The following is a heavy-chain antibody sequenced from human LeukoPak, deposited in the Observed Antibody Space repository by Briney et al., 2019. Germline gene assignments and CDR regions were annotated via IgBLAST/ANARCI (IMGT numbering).Heavy chain of an antibody. CDR1: GGTFSSYD. V-gene: IGHV1-69*05. D-gene: IGHD3-3*01. CDR2: IIPIFGTA. Sequence: SVKVSCKASGGTFSSYDISWVRQAPGQGLEWMGGIIPIFGTANYAQKFQGRVTITTDESTSTAYMELSSLRSEDTAVYYCARGDFWSGYYMNSGFDYWGQGTLGTVSS. J-gene: IGHJ4*02. CDR3: ARGDFWSGYYMNSGFDY.